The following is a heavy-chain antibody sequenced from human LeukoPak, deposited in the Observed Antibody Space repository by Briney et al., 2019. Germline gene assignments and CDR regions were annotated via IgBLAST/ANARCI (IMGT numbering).Heavy chain of an antibody. CDR3: ARDPLADRYSSGWVP. CDR2: IIPILGIA. Sequence: GASVKVSCKASGGTFCSYAISWVRQAPGQGLEWMGRIIPILGIANYAQKFQGRVTITADKSTSTAYMELSSLRSEDTAVYCCARDPLADRYSSGWVPRGQGTLVTVSS. J-gene: IGHJ5*02. V-gene: IGHV1-69*04. D-gene: IGHD6-19*01. CDR1: GGTFCSYA.